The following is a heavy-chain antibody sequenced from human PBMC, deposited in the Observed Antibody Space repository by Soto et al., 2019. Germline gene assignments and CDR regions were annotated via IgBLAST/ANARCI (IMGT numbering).Heavy chain of an antibody. CDR3: AAGLIPPTDAFDI. J-gene: IGHJ3*02. D-gene: IGHD1-1*01. Sequence: EVQLVETGGGLIQPGGSLRLSCAASGFTVSSNYMSWVRQAPGKGLEWVSVIYSGGSTYYADSVKGRFTISRDNSKNTLYLQMNSLRAEDTAVYYCAAGLIPPTDAFDIWGQGTMVTVSS. CDR1: GFTVSSNY. CDR2: IYSGGST. V-gene: IGHV3-53*02.